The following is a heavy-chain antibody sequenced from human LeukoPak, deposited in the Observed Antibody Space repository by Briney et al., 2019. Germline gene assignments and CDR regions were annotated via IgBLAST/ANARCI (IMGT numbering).Heavy chain of an antibody. CDR2: IGQDGTGN. CDR3: ARDLNYYATDY. J-gene: IGHJ4*02. D-gene: IGHD1-7*01. V-gene: IGHV3-7*01. Sequence: GGSLRLSCAASGFSFSNYWMTWVRQAPGKGLEWVANIGQDGTGNHYVDSVKGRFTISRDNAKNSLYLQMNCLRADDTAVYYCARDLNYYATDYWGQGTLVTVSS. CDR1: GFSFSNYW.